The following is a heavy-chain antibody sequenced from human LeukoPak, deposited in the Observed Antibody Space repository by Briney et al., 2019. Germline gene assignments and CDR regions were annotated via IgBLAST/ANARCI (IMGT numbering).Heavy chain of an antibody. Sequence: GGSLRLSCAASGFTFSSYWMSWVRQAPGKGLEGVANIKQDGSEKYYVDSVKGRFTISRDNAKNSLYLQMNSLRAEDTAVYYCARGGNGRFLEWLPSLYYFDYWGQGTLVTVS. D-gene: IGHD3-3*01. V-gene: IGHV3-7*01. J-gene: IGHJ4*02. CDR2: IKQDGSEK. CDR1: GFTFSSYW. CDR3: ARGGNGRFLEWLPSLYYFDY.